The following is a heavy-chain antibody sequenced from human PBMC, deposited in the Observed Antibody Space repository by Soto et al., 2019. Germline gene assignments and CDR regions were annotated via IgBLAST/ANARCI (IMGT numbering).Heavy chain of an antibody. J-gene: IGHJ4*02. CDR1: GFTFSNYG. CDR2: ISYDGRDK. D-gene: IGHD2-15*01. CDR3: AKDRGFCSGGSCYGFDY. V-gene: IGHV3-30*18. Sequence: GGSLRLSCAASGFTFSNYGMHWVRQAPGKGLEWVAVISYDGRDKYYGESVKGRFTIFRDNSKNTLYLEMNTLRPDDTGVYYCAKDRGFCSGGSCYGFDYWSQGTLVTVSS.